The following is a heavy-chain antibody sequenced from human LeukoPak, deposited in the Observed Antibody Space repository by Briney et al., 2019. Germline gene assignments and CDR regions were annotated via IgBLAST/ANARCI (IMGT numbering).Heavy chain of an antibody. Sequence: GGSLGLSCAASGFTFSSYAMHWVRQAPGKGLEWVASISYDGNIKYYADSVKGRFTISRDNSKNTLYLQMNSLRAEDTAVHYCASGRYSSRPGGFDYWGQGTLVTVSS. CDR1: GFTFSSYA. J-gene: IGHJ4*02. CDR2: ISYDGNIK. V-gene: IGHV3-30*14. CDR3: ASGRYSSRPGGFDY. D-gene: IGHD6-13*01.